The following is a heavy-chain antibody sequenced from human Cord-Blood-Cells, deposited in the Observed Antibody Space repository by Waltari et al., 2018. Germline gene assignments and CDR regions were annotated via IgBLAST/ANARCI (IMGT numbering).Heavy chain of an antibody. V-gene: IGHV3-33*01. CDR1: GFTFSSYG. Sequence: QVQLVESGGGVVQPGRSLRLSCAASGFTFSSYGMHWVRQAPGKGLEWVAVIWYDGSNKYYADSVKGRFTISRDNSKNTLYLQMNSLRAEDTAVYYCARGVRGTLIYFDYWGQGTLVTVSS. D-gene: IGHD1-1*01. CDR3: ARGVRGTLIYFDY. J-gene: IGHJ4*02. CDR2: IWYDGSNK.